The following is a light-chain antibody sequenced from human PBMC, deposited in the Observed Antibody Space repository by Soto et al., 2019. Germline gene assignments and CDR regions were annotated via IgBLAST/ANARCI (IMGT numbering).Light chain of an antibody. CDR2: AAS. CDR3: QQYHSKWT. J-gene: IGKJ1*01. Sequence: EIQMTQSPSTLSASVGDRITITCPASQSISSWLAWYQQKPGKAPKRLIYAASSIRRGVPARFSGSGSGTALTLNIACRQPDDFTTYYCQQYHSKWTWGQGTKGEIK. V-gene: IGKV1-5*03. CDR1: QSISSW.